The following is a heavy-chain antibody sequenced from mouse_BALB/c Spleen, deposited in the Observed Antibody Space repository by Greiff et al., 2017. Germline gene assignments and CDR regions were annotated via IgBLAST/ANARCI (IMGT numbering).Heavy chain of an antibody. CDR3: ARYPPYYAMDY. CDR2: ILPGSGST. Sequence: QVQLKQSGAELMKPGASVKISCKATGYTFSSYWIEWVKQRPGHGLEWIGEILPGSGSTNYNEKFKGKATFTADTSSNTAYMQLSSLTSEDSAVYYCARYPPYYAMDYWGQGTSVTVSS. V-gene: IGHV1-9*01. J-gene: IGHJ4*01. CDR1: GYTFSSYW.